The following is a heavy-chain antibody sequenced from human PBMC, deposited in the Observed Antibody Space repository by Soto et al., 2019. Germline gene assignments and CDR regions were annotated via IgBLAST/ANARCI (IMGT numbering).Heavy chain of an antibody. CDR1: GFTFSNYA. CDR2: ISGSSSST. V-gene: IGHV3-23*01. CDR3: AKVPNYYDSSGFPFDY. Sequence: GGSLRLSCAASGFTFSNYAMNWVRQAPGKGLKWVSTISGSSSSTYYADSVKGRFTISRDNSKNTLYLQMNSLRAEDTAVYYCAKVPNYYDSSGFPFDYWGQGTLVTVSS. D-gene: IGHD3-22*01. J-gene: IGHJ4*02.